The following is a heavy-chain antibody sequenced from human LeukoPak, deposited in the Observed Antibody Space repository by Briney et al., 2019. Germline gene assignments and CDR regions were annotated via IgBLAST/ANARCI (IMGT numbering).Heavy chain of an antibody. CDR2: INPNSGGT. J-gene: IGHJ3*02. Sequence: ASVKVSCKASGYTFTGYYMHWVRQAPGQGLEWVGRINPNSGGTNYAQKFQGRVTMTRETSISTAYMELSRLRSDDTALDYCASLGYCRGGSCYSLRAFDIWGQGTMVTVSS. D-gene: IGHD2-15*01. CDR1: GYTFTGYY. V-gene: IGHV1-2*06. CDR3: ASLGYCRGGSCYSLRAFDI.